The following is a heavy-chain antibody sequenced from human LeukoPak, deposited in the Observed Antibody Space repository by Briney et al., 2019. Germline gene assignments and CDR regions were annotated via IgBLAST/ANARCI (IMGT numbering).Heavy chain of an antibody. V-gene: IGHV4-39*01. D-gene: IGHD3-3*01. J-gene: IGHJ5*02. CDR1: GGSISSSSYY. Sequence: SETLSLTCTVSGGSISSSSYYWGWIRQPPGKGLEWIGSIYYSGSTYYNPSLKSRVTISVDTSKNQFSLKLSSVTAADTAVYYCARTVLWSGFTGTNWFDPWGQGTLVTVSS. CDR2: IYYSGST. CDR3: ARTVLWSGFTGTNWFDP.